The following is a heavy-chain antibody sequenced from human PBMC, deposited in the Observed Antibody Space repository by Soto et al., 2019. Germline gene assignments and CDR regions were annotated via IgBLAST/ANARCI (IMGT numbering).Heavy chain of an antibody. J-gene: IGHJ6*02. CDR1: GYTLTGYY. CDR3: ARELRESGNTPYGMDV. D-gene: IGHD3-3*01. Sequence: VKFSFKASGYTLTGYYMHWVRQAPGQGLEWMGWINPNSGGTNYAQKFQGRVTMTRDTSISTAYMELSRLRSDDTAVYYCARELRESGNTPYGMDVWGQGNTVTV. V-gene: IGHV1-2*02. CDR2: INPNSGGT.